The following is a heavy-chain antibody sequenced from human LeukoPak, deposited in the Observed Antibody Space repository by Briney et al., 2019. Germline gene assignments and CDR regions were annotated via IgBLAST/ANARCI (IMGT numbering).Heavy chain of an antibody. CDR1: GGFISSYY. V-gene: IGHV4-59*01. CDR2: ICYSVSD. Sequence: PSETLSLTCTVSGGFISSYYWRWIRQPPGKGLEWIGAICYSVSDDYNPSLKSRVTISVETSKNHVSLKLSSVTAADTALYYCAREGEYDSSGYPTFDYWGQGTLVTSSS. J-gene: IGHJ4*02. CDR3: AREGEYDSSGYPTFDY. D-gene: IGHD3-22*01.